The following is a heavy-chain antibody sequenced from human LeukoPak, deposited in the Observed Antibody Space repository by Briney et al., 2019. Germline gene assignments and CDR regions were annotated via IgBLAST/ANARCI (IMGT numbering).Heavy chain of an antibody. CDR3: ARQRQQLYYYYYYYMDV. V-gene: IGHV4-39*01. J-gene: IGHJ6*03. CDR1: GGSISTSNYY. CDR2: IFYSGST. Sequence: SETLSLTCTVSGGSISTSNYYWGWIRQPPGKGLEWIGNIFYSGSTYYSPSLKSRVTISVDTSKNQFSLKLSSVTAADTAVYYCARQRQQLYYYYYYYMDVWGKGTTVTISS. D-gene: IGHD6-13*01.